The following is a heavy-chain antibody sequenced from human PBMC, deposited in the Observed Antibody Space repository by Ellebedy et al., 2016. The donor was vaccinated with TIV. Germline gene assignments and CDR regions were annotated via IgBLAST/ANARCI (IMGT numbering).Heavy chain of an antibody. CDR3: VRIASLSGGMVGPDYGPDV. D-gene: IGHD2-15*01. CDR1: RGPFSGYY. J-gene: IGHJ6*02. CDR2: INRSGST. V-gene: IGHV4-34*01. Sequence: SETLSLTCAVYRGPFSGYYWSWIRQPPGKGLEWIGEINRSGSTNYNPSLKSRVTVSVDTSKNQFSLKVSSLTAADTAIYYCVRIASLSGGMVGPDYGPDVWGQGTTVTVSS.